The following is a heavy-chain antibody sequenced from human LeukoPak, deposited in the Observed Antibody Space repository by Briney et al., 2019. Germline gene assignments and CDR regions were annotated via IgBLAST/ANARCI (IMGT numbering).Heavy chain of an antibody. Sequence: ASVKVSCKASGYTFTSYYMHWVRQAPGQGLEWMGWMNPNSGNTGYAQKFQGRVTMTRNTSISTAYMELSSLRSEDTAVYYCARDAYSSSGGYWGQGTLVTVSS. V-gene: IGHV1-8*02. CDR1: GYTFTSYY. D-gene: IGHD6-13*01. CDR2: MNPNSGNT. J-gene: IGHJ4*02. CDR3: ARDAYSSSGGY.